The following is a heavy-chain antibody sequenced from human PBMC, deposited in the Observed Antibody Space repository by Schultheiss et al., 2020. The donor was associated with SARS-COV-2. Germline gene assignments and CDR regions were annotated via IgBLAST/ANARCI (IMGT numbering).Heavy chain of an antibody. CDR3: ARHSILWFGELLGNWFDP. V-gene: IGHV4-59*08. CDR1: GGSISSYY. Sequence: SETLSLTCTVSGGSISSYYWSWIRQPPGKGLEWIGYIYYSGSTNYNPSLKSRVTISVDTSKNQFSLKLSSVTAADTAVYYCARHSILWFGELLGNWFDPGAREPWSPSPQ. CDR2: IYYSGST. D-gene: IGHD3-10*01. J-gene: IGHJ5*02.